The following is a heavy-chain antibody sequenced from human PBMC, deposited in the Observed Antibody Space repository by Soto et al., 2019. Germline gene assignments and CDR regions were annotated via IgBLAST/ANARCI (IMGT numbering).Heavy chain of an antibody. V-gene: IGHV3-33*01. CDR2: IGFAGNNK. CDR1: GFPFDSYG. CDR3: ARAQSTGWHYFDY. D-gene: IGHD6-19*01. J-gene: IGHJ4*02. Sequence: GGSLRLSCVAAGFPFDSYGIHWVRRAPGKGLEWVATIGFAGNNKYYADSVKGRFTISRDNSKNTLYLHINSLKVDDTAMYYCARAQSTGWHYFDYWAPGTLVTVSS.